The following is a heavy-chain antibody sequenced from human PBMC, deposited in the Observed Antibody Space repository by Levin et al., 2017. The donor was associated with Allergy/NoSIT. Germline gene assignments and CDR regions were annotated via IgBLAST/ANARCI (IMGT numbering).Heavy chain of an antibody. Sequence: ASVKVSCKASGYTFKNYGISWVRQAPGQGLEWMGWISTHNGNTNYAQSFQGRVTMTTDTSTSTADMELRSPISDDTAVYYCARFVVTPVSYFYMDVWGEGTTVTVSS. D-gene: IGHD2-2*01. CDR1: GYTFKNYG. J-gene: IGHJ6*03. CDR3: ARFVVTPVSYFYMDV. CDR2: ISTHNGNT. V-gene: IGHV1-18*01.